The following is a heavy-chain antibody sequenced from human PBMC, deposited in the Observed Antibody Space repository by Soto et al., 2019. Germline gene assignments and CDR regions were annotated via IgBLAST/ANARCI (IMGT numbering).Heavy chain of an antibody. CDR1: GGTFSTYG. CDR3: ARVREELRLGDSSLYTYYYYGMDV. D-gene: IGHD3-16*02. Sequence: QVQLVQSGAEVKKPGSSVKASCKASGGTFSTYGISWVRQAPGQGLEWMGGIIPMSGTVKYAQKFQGRATITADESTSTAYMELSSLRSEDTAVYYCARVREELRLGDSSLYTYYYYGMDVWGQGTTVTVSS. J-gene: IGHJ6*02. V-gene: IGHV1-69*12. CDR2: IIPMSGTV.